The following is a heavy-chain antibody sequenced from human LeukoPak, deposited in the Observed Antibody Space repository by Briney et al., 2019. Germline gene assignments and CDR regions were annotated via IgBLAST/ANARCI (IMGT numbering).Heavy chain of an antibody. CDR1: GFTFSSYS. V-gene: IGHV3-48*04. D-gene: IGHD4-11*01. J-gene: IGHJ4*02. CDR2: ISSSGSTI. CDR3: ARDSMTTVTTPW. Sequence: GGSLRLSCAASGFTFSSYSMSWIRQAPGKGLEWVSYISSSGSTIYYADSVKGRFTISRDNAKNSLYLQMNSLRAEDTAVYYCARDSMTTVTTPWWGQGTLVTVSS.